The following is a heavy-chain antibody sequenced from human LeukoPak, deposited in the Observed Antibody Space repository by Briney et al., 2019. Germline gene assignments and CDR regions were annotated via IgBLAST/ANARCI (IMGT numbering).Heavy chain of an antibody. CDR2: IYYSGST. CDR1: GGSFSGYY. V-gene: IGHV4-34*01. CDR3: ARGGNCSGGSCYSDRGWFDP. Sequence: SETLSLTCAVYGGSFSGYYWGWIRQPPGKGLEWIGSIYYSGSTYYNPSLKSRVTISVDMSKNQFSLKLSSVTAADTAVYYCARGGNCSGGSCYSDRGWFDPWGQGTLVTVSS. D-gene: IGHD2-15*01. J-gene: IGHJ5*02.